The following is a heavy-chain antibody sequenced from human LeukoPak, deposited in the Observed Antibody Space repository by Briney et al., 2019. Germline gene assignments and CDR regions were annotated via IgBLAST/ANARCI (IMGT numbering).Heavy chain of an antibody. J-gene: IGHJ5*02. CDR3: ARDDYVRLDP. V-gene: IGHV4-38-2*02. Sequence: SETLSLTCTVSGSGYSISGGYYWGWIRQPPGKGLEWIGSIYHSGSTYYNPSLKSRATISVDTSKNQFSLKLKSVTAADTAVYYCARDDYVRLDPWGQGTLVTVSS. CDR2: IYHSGST. D-gene: IGHD4-17*01. CDR1: GSGYSISGGYY.